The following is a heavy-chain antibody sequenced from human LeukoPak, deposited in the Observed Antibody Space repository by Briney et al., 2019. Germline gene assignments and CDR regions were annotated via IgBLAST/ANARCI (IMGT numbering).Heavy chain of an antibody. V-gene: IGHV3-11*06. Sequence: GGSLRLSCAASGFTFSDYYMSWIRQAPGKGLEGVSYISSSSGYANYADSVKGRFSISRDNAKNSLYLQMNSLRAEDTAVFYCARAASSSGWYYFDYWGQGTLVTVSS. CDR1: GFTFSDYY. CDR2: ISSSSGYA. J-gene: IGHJ4*02. CDR3: ARAASSSGWYYFDY. D-gene: IGHD6-19*01.